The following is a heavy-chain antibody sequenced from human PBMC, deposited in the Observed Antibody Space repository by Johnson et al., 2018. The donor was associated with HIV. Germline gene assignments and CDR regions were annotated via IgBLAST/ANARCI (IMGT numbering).Heavy chain of an antibody. CDR1: GFTFNSYA. J-gene: IGHJ3*02. CDR2: ISGSGGSP. CDR3: AKDLGITVAGRGGLDAFDI. D-gene: IGHD6-19*01. V-gene: IGHV3-23*04. Sequence: VQLVESGGGLVQPGGSLRLSCAASGFTFNSYAMSWVRQGPGKGLEWVAAISGSGGSPYYADSVKGRFTISRDNSRNTLYLQMKSLRAEDTAVYYCAKDLGITVAGRGGLDAFDIWGQGTMVTVSS.